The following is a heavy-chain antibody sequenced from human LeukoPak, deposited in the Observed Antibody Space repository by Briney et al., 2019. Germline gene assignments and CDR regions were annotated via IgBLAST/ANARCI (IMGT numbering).Heavy chain of an antibody. CDR1: GFTFSSYA. Sequence: GGSLRLSCAASGFTFSSYAMSWVRQAPGKGLEWVSAISGSGGSTCYADSVKGRFTISRDNSKNTLYLQMNSLRAEDTAVYYCARTIVVVTAPIDYWGQGTLVTVS. CDR3: ARTIVVVTAPIDY. J-gene: IGHJ4*02. V-gene: IGHV3-23*01. CDR2: ISGSGGST. D-gene: IGHD2-21*02.